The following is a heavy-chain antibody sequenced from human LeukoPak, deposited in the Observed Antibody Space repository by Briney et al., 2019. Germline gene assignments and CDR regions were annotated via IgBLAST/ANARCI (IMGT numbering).Heavy chain of an antibody. CDR2: MDPNSGNT. CDR3: ARSNEMLREVNRGNWCEP. D-gene: IGHD3-10*01. Sequence: GASVKLSCKASGYTFTSYDINWVRQATGQGLEWMGWMDPNSGNTGYAQKFQGRVTMTRNTSISTAYMELSSLRSEDAAVYYCARSNEMLREVNRGNWCEPWGQGSIVTVSS. J-gene: IGHJ5*02. CDR1: GYTFTSYD. V-gene: IGHV1-8*01.